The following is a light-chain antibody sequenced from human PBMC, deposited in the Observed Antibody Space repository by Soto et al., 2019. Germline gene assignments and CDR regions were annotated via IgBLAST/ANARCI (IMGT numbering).Light chain of an antibody. CDR1: QGIGDT. J-gene: IGKJ4*01. CDR3: QPYNNWPLT. V-gene: IGKV3-15*01. CDR2: DTS. Sequence: MRQSLAALSVSPGECATLSCRASQGIGDTLAWYQHKPGQTPRLLIYDTSTRATGVPTRFSGSRSGAEFTLTINSLQYEDFAVYYCQPYNNWPLTFGRGTNVDIK.